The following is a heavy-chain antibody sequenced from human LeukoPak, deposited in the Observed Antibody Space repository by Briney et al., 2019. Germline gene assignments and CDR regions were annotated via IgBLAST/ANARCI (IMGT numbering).Heavy chain of an antibody. CDR2: IYYSGGT. CDR3: ARSGYSSSWTLGYYYGMDV. J-gene: IGHJ6*02. CDR1: GGSISSYY. D-gene: IGHD6-13*01. Sequence: PSETLSLTCTVSGGSISSYYWSWVRQPPGKGLEWIGYIYYSGGTNYNPSLKSRVTISVDTSKNQFSLKLSSVTAADTAVYYCARSGYSSSWTLGYYYGMDVWGQGTTVTVSS. V-gene: IGHV4-59*01.